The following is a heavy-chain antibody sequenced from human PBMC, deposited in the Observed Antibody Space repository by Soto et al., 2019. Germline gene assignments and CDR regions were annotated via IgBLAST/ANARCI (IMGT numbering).Heavy chain of an antibody. D-gene: IGHD4-17*01. J-gene: IGHJ6*02. V-gene: IGHV4-59*01. CDR2: IYSSGSN. CDR3: ARDYPYFTVTTSGGMDV. CDR1: GGSISNYY. Sequence: PSETLSLTSAVSGGSISNYYWSWIRKPPGKGLEWIGYIYSSGSNNYNPSLKSRVTISVDTSKNQFSLKLRSVTAADTAVHYCARDYPYFTVTTSGGMDVWGQGTTVTVSS.